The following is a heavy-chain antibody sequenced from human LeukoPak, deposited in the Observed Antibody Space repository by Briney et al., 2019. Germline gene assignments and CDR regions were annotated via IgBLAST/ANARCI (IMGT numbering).Heavy chain of an antibody. D-gene: IGHD3-9*01. CDR3: ARGADSGYSSDN. J-gene: IGHJ4*02. CDR2: IYYSGST. V-gene: IGHV4-59*01. CDR1: GGSISSYY. Sequence: KASETLSLTCTVSGGSISSYYWSWIRQPPGKGLEWIGYIYYSGSTNYNPSLKSRVTISVDTSKNQFSLKLSSVTAADTAVYYCARGADSGYSSDNWGQGTLVSVSS.